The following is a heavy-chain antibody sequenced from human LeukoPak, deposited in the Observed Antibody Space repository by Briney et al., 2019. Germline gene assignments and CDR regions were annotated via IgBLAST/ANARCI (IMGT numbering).Heavy chain of an antibody. Sequence: SETLSLTCAVSGGSFSGYYWSWLRQPPGKGLEWIGEISHSGSTNYNPSLKSRVTISVDTSKNQFSLKLSSVTAAATAVYYGARGVEGGRPSYYYYYMYVWGKGITVTVSS. J-gene: IGHJ6*03. D-gene: IGHD3-16*01. CDR3: ARGVEGGRPSYYYYYMYV. CDR2: ISHSGST. V-gene: IGHV4-34*01. CDR1: GGSFSGYY.